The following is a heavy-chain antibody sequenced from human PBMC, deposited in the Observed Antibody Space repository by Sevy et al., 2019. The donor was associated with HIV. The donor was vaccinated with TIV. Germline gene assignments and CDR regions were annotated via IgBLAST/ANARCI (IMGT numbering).Heavy chain of an antibody. Sequence: GGSLRLSCAASGFTFSSYAMHWVRQAPGKGLEWVAVISYDGSNKYYADSVKGRFTISRDNSKNTLYLQMNSLRAEDTAVYYCARDLNSSTLYYFDYWGQVTLVTVSS. D-gene: IGHD6-13*01. CDR3: ARDLNSSTLYYFDY. V-gene: IGHV3-30-3*01. CDR2: ISYDGSNK. J-gene: IGHJ4*02. CDR1: GFTFSSYA.